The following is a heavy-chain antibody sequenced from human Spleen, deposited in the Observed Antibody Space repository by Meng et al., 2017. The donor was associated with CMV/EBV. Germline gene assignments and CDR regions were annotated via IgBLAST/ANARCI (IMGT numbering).Heavy chain of an antibody. CDR2: IYYSGST. D-gene: IGHD1-7*01. J-gene: IGHJ6*02. Sequence: SISSGGYYWSWIRQHPGKGLEWIGYIYYSGSTYYNPSLKSRVTISVDTSKNQFSLKLSSVTAADTAVYYCARGRAPYNWNYGGMDVWGQGTTVTVSS. V-gene: IGHV4-31*02. CDR1: SISSGGYY. CDR3: ARGRAPYNWNYGGMDV.